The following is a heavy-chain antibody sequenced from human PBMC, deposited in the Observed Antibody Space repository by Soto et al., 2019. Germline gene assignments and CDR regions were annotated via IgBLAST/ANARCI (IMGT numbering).Heavy chain of an antibody. J-gene: IGHJ6*03. D-gene: IGHD6-6*01. CDR1: GYTFTNYG. CDR2: ISAYNGDT. V-gene: IGHV1-18*01. Sequence: QVQLLQSGAEVKKPGASVKVSCKASGYTFTNYGITWVRQAPGQGLEWMGWISAYNGDTHYTQRLQGRVTMTTDTSTSTADMELRGLRSDDTAVYYCARGRRLVGYFYYYMDVWGKGTTVTVSS. CDR3: ARGRRLVGYFYYYMDV.